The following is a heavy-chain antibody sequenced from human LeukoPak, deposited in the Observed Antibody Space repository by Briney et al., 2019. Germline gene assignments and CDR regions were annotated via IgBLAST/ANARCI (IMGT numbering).Heavy chain of an antibody. CDR2: IYYSGST. Sequence: SETLSLTCTASGGSISSYYWSWIRQPPGKGLEWIGYIYYSGSTNYNPSLKSRVTISVDTSKNQFSLKLSSVTAADTAVYYCARVAFRYSGYDPFDYWGQGTLVTVSS. D-gene: IGHD5-12*01. CDR1: GGSISSYY. CDR3: ARVAFRYSGYDPFDY. V-gene: IGHV4-59*01. J-gene: IGHJ4*02.